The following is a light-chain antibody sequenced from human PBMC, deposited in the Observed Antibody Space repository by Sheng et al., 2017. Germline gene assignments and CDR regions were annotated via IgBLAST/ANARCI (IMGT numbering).Light chain of an antibody. V-gene: IGKV1-33*01. Sequence: DIQMTQSPSSLSASVGDSVTITCQASQDISNYLNWYVQKPGKAPKLLIFDASNLEVGVPSRFSGSVSGTDFSFTISSLQPEDVATYYCQQYDNLPITFGQGTTTGDST. J-gene: IGKJ5*01. CDR1: QDISNY. CDR3: QQYDNLPIT. CDR2: DAS.